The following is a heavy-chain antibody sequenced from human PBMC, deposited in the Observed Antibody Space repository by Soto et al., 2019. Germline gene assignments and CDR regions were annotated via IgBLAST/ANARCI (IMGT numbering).Heavy chain of an antibody. Sequence: QVQLQESGPGLVKPSQTLSLTCTVSGGSISSRTSYWSWIRQHPGKGLEWIGYIYYGGDSFYNPSLKSRVTIAIDTSENHFSLRLTSVTAADTAVSFGARGGGGGVDCWGQGTLVTVAS. D-gene: IGHD1-26*01. CDR2: IYYGGDS. CDR3: ARGGGGGVDC. CDR1: GGSISSRTSY. J-gene: IGHJ4*02. V-gene: IGHV4-31*03.